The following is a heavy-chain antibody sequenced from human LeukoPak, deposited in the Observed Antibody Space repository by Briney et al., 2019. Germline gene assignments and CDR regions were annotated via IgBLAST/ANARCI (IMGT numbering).Heavy chain of an antibody. J-gene: IGHJ5*02. D-gene: IGHD3-9*01. Sequence: PSETLSLTCAVYGGSFSGYYWSWIRQPPGKGLEWIGEINHSGSTNYNPSLKSRVTISVDTSKNQFSLKLSSVTAADTAVYYCASRKLRYFDWLLSGPHNWFDPWGQGTLVTVSS. CDR3: ASRKLRYFDWLLSGPHNWFDP. CDR1: GGSFSGYY. V-gene: IGHV4-34*01. CDR2: INHSGST.